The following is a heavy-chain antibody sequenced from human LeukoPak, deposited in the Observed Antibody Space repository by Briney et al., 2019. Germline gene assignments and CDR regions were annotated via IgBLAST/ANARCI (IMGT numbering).Heavy chain of an antibody. CDR2: INHSGST. Sequence: PSETLSLTCAVYGGSFSGYYWSWIRQPPGKGLEWIGEINHSGSTNYNPSLKGRVTISVDTSKNQFSLKLSSVTAADTAVYYCARTYPYCTNGVCYRFGYFDYWGQGTLVTVSS. CDR1: GGSFSGYY. V-gene: IGHV4-34*01. J-gene: IGHJ4*02. D-gene: IGHD2-8*01. CDR3: ARTYPYCTNGVCYRFGYFDY.